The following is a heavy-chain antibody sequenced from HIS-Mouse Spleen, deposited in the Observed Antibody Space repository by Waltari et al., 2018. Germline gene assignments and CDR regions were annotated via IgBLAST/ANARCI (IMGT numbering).Heavy chain of an antibody. CDR1: GAPTGSSSYY. V-gene: IGHV4-39*07. CDR3: ARDYGDNWFDP. J-gene: IGHJ5*02. CDR2: IYYSAST. Sequence: LQLQQSGPGLLKPSETLSLTGTAPGAPTGSSSYYWVWLRQPPGKGLEWIGSIYYSASTYYNPSLKSRVTISLDTSKNQFSLKLSSVTAADTAVYYCARDYGDNWFDPWGQGTLVTVSS. D-gene: IGHD4-17*01.